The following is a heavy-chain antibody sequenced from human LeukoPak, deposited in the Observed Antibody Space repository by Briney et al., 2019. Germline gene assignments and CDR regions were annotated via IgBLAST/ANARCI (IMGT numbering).Heavy chain of an antibody. V-gene: IGHV3-30-3*01. D-gene: IGHD3-22*01. CDR2: ISYDGSNK. Sequence: GGYVRLYCAASGFTFSSYAMHWVRQAPGKGLEWVAVISYDGSNKYYADYVKGRFTISRDNSKNTLYLQMNSLRAEDTAVYYCAREPQTYYYDSSGYYGDAFDIWGQGTMVTVSS. CDR1: GFTFSSYA. CDR3: AREPQTYYYDSSGYYGDAFDI. J-gene: IGHJ3*02.